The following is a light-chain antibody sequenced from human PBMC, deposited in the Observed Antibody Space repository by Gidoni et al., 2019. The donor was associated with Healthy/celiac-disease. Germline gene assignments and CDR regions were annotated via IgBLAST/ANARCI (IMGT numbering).Light chain of an antibody. CDR3: QQSYNIPRT. Sequence: DIQMTQSPSSLSASVGDRVTITCRASQSISSYLNWYQQKPGKAPNLLIYAASSWQSGVPSRFSGSGSGTDFTLTISSLQPEDIATYYCQQSYNIPRTFGQGTKVEIK. V-gene: IGKV1-39*01. J-gene: IGKJ1*01. CDR1: QSISSY. CDR2: AAS.